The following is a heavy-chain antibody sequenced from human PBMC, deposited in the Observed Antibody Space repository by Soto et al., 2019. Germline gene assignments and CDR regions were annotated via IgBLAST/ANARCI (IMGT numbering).Heavy chain of an antibody. V-gene: IGHV1-3*01. CDR3: ARECRRGQLWSY. CDR1: GYTFTSYA. J-gene: IGHJ4*02. CDR2: INAGNGNT. Sequence: ASVKVSCQASGYTFTSYAMHWVRQAPGQRLEWMGWINAGNGNTKYSQKFQGRVTITRDTSASTAYMELSSLRSEDTAVYYCARECRRGQLWSYWGQGTLATVSS. D-gene: IGHD5-18*01.